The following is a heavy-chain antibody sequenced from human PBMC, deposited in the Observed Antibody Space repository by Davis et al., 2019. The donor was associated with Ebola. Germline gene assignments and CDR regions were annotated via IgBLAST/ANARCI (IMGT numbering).Heavy chain of an antibody. Sequence: SETLSLTCTVSGDSISSYYWSWIRQPPGKGLEWIGYIYYSGSTNYNPPLRSRVTISVDTSRNQFSLKLSSATAADTAVYYCARPWYSGTYYDAYDIWGQGTMVAVSS. V-gene: IGHV4-59*08. CDR3: ARPWYSGTYYDAYDI. J-gene: IGHJ3*02. D-gene: IGHD1-26*01. CDR1: GDSISSYY. CDR2: IYYSGST.